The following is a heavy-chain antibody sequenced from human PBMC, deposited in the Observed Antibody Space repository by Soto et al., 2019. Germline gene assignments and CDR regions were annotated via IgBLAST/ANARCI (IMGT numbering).Heavy chain of an antibody. CDR1: GGSISSGGYY. D-gene: IGHD6-13*01. Sequence: QVQLQESGPGLVKPSQTLSLTCTVSGGSISSGGYYWSWIRPHPGKGLEWIGYIYYSGSTYYNPSLKSRVTISVDTSKSQFSLKLSSVTAADTAVYYCARDYRHQQLVFDYWGQGTLVTVSS. V-gene: IGHV4-31*03. CDR2: IYYSGST. CDR3: ARDYRHQQLVFDY. J-gene: IGHJ4*02.